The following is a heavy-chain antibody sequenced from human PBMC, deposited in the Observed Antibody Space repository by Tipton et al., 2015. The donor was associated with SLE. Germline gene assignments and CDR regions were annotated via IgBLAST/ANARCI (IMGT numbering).Heavy chain of an antibody. J-gene: IGHJ3*02. D-gene: IGHD6-19*01. CDR3: ARDEKAVAGTGETFDI. CDR2: VYYNVRT. Sequence: TLSLTCNVSGVSITSGGYYWSWIRQRPGTGPEWIGTVYYNVRTYYNPSLKSRMTMSLDTSKNQLSLNLSSMTAADTAVYFCARDEKAVAGTGETFDIWGQGTKVTVSS. CDR1: GVSITSGGYY. V-gene: IGHV4-31*03.